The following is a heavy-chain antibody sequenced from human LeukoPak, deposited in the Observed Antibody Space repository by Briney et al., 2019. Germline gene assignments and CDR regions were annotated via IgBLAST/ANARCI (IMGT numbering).Heavy chain of an antibody. CDR2: FDPEDDET. V-gene: IGHV1-24*01. Sequence: GASVKASCKVSGYTLTELSIHWVRQAPGKGLEWIGGFDPEDDETIYAQKFQGRVTMTEDTSTDTASMELSSLRSEDTAVYYCATGVGFGELLWYFDYWGQGTLVTVSS. D-gene: IGHD3-10*01. CDR3: ATGVGFGELLWYFDY. J-gene: IGHJ4*02. CDR1: GYTLTELS.